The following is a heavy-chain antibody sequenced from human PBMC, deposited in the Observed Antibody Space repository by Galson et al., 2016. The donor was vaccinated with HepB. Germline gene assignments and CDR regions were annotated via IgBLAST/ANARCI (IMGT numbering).Heavy chain of an antibody. CDR2: ISGTGGTI. CDR1: GFTFSNYA. V-gene: IGHV3-23*01. Sequence: SLRLSCAASGFTFSNYAMSWVRQAPGKGLEWVSGISGTGGTIYYADSVKGQFTISRDNSKNTLYLRMNSLRAEDTAVYYCAKGDDFWSGYYGGLWGQGTLVTVSS. D-gene: IGHD3-3*01. CDR3: AKGDDFWSGYYGGL. J-gene: IGHJ4*02.